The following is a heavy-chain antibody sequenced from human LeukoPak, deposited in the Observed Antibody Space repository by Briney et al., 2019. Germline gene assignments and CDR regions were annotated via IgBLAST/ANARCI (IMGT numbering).Heavy chain of an antibody. CDR3: ARPLYYYDSSGYPNNWFDP. Sequence: SETLSLTCTVSGYSISSGYYWGWIRQPPGQGLEWIGSIYHSGSTYYNPSLKSRVTISVDTSKNQFSLKLSSVTAADTAVYYCARPLYYYDSSGYPNNWFDPWGQGTLVTVSS. CDR2: IYHSGST. J-gene: IGHJ5*02. D-gene: IGHD3-22*01. CDR1: GYSISSGYY. V-gene: IGHV4-38-2*02.